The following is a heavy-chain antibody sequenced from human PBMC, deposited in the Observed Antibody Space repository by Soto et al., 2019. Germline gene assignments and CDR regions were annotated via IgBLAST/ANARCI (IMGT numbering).Heavy chain of an antibody. D-gene: IGHD4-17*01. V-gene: IGHV4-31*03. Sequence: SETLSLTCTVSGGSISSGGYYWNWIRQHPGKGLEWIGYIYYSGSTYYNPSLKSRLTISVDTSKNQFSLKLSSVTAADTAVYYCARDLYGGQLFDYWGQGTLVTVSS. CDR1: GGSISSGGYY. CDR3: ARDLYGGQLFDY. CDR2: IYYSGST. J-gene: IGHJ4*02.